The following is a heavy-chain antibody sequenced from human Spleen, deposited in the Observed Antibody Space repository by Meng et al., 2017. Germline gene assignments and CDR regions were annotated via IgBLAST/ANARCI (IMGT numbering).Heavy chain of an antibody. CDR2: IYHSGST. D-gene: IGHD2-2*01. CDR1: GGSISSSNW. V-gene: IGHV4-4*02. Sequence: QVQLQQWGAGLLKPSETLSLTCAVSGGSISSSNWWSWVRQPPGKGLEWIGEIYHSGSTNYNPSLKSRVTISVDKSKNQFSLKLSSVTAADTAVYYCARVVPAANPAWFDPWGQGTLVTVSS. J-gene: IGHJ5*02. CDR3: ARVVPAANPAWFDP.